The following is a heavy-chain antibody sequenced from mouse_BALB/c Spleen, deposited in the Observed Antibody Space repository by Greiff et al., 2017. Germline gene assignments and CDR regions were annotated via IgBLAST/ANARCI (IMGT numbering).Heavy chain of an antibody. CDR2: IDPENGDT. CDR3: NADGYDRGYWYFDV. CDR1: GFNIKDYY. Sequence: EVQLQQSGAELVRSGASVKLSCTASGFNIKDYYMHWVKQRPEQGLEWIGWIDPENGDTEYAPKFQGKATMTADTSSNTAYLQLSSLTSEDTAVYYCNADGYDRGYWYFDVWGAGTTVTVSS. D-gene: IGHD2-2*01. V-gene: IGHV14-4*02. J-gene: IGHJ1*01.